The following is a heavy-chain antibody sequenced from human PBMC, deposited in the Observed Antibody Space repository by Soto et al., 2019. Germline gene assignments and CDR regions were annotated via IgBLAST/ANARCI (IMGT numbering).Heavy chain of an antibody. V-gene: IGHV3-66*01. CDR2: INPEGRT. J-gene: IGHJ5*02. CDR3: ARDTPGTLSFDP. Sequence: PGGSLTLSCVASGLIADNTFMNRVRQAPGRGLKRVSVINPEGRTYYADSVKDRFTISRDTSKNTLYLQMNSLRVEDTAVYYCARDTPGTLSFDPLGQGTQITVSS. CDR1: GLIADNTF.